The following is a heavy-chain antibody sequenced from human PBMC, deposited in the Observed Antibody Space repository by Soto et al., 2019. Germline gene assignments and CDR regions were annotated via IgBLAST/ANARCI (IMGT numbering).Heavy chain of an antibody. CDR1: GGSICSSSNY. CDR2: ILYDGRT. V-gene: IGHV4-39*01. Sequence: QLQLQESGPGLVKPSETLSLTCTVSGGSICSSSNYWGWIRQPPGKGLEWIGSILYDGRTSYNPSLKSRVTISADTSNNQFSLKLSSVTAADTAVFYCARYEVATMFDCWGQGTLVTVSS. J-gene: IGHJ4*02. CDR3: ARYEVATMFDC. D-gene: IGHD5-12*01.